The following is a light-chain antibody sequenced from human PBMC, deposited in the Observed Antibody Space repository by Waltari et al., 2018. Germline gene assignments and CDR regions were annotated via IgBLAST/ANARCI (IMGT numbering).Light chain of an antibody. V-gene: IGKV3-20*01. CDR1: QTIGNNY. CDR2: AVS. Sequence: EIVLTQSPGPLSLSPGERATLSCRASQTIGNNYLAWYQAKPGQAPRPLIYAVSHRATGIPDRFSGGGSGTDFTLTISRLEPEDFAVYYCQQFGGSPKYTFGQGTKLEIK. J-gene: IGKJ2*01. CDR3: QQFGGSPKYT.